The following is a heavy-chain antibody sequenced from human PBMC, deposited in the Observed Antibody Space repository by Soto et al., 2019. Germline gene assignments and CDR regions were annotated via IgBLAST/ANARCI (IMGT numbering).Heavy chain of an antibody. CDR3: ARHYTGMVRGVIGYFGY. D-gene: IGHD3-10*01. V-gene: IGHV4-30-4*01. CDR1: GGSISSGDYY. Sequence: SETLSLTCTVSGGSISSGDYYWSWIRQPPGKGLEWIGYIYYSGSTYYNPSLKSRVTISVDTSKNQFSLKLSSVTAADTAVYYGARHYTGMVRGVIGYFGYWGQGTLVTVSS. CDR2: IYYSGST. J-gene: IGHJ4*02.